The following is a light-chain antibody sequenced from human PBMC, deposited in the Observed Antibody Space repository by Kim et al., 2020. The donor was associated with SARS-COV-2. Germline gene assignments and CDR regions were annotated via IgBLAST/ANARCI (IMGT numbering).Light chain of an antibody. Sequence: SLAQGERASLSCGASQSVSSYLASYQQNPGQAPRLLIYDASNRATGIPARFSGSGSGTDFPLTISSLEPEDFAVYYCQQRSNWPSFGGGTKVDIK. J-gene: IGKJ4*01. CDR1: QSVSSY. CDR2: DAS. V-gene: IGKV3-11*01. CDR3: QQRSNWPS.